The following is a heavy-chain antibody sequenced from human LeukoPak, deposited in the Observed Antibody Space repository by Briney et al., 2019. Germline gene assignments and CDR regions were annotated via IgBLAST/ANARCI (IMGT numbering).Heavy chain of an antibody. J-gene: IGHJ3*02. Sequence: SETLSLTCTVSGGSISSYYWSWIRQPPGKGLEWIGYIYYSGSTNYNPSLKSRVTISVDTSKNQFSLKLSSVTAADTAVYYCARARLTVTGAFDIWGQGTMVTVSS. CDR1: GGSISSYY. CDR3: ARARLTVTGAFDI. V-gene: IGHV4-59*12. CDR2: IYYSGST. D-gene: IGHD4-17*01.